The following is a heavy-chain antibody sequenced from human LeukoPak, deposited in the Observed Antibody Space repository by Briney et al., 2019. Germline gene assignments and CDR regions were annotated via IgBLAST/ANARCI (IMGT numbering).Heavy chain of an antibody. D-gene: IGHD5-12*01. CDR1: GGSFSGYY. V-gene: IGHV4-34*01. CDR3: ARRGRIVATIRLDY. Sequence: SETLSLTCAVYGGSFSGYYWSWIRQPPGKGLEWIGEINHSGSTNYNPSLKSRVTISVDTSKNQCSLKLSSVTAADTAVYYCARRGRIVATIRLDYWGQGTLVTVSS. CDR2: INHSGST. J-gene: IGHJ4*02.